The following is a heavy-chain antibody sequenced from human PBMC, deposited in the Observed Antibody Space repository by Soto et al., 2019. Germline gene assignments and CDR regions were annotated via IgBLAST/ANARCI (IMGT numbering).Heavy chain of an antibody. D-gene: IGHD4-17*01. CDR3: ARTRYGDNVDY. CDR1: GSTFTSYD. J-gene: IGHJ4*02. V-gene: IGHV1-8*02. Sequence: SLKVSCKASGSTFTSYDINWVREATGQGLSGMGWMNPNSGNTGYAQKFQGRVTMNRNTSISTAYMELSSLRSEDTAVYYCARTRYGDNVDYWGQGTLVPVSS. CDR2: MNPNSGNT.